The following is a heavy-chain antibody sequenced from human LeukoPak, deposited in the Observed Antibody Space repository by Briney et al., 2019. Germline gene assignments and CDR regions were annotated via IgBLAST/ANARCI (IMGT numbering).Heavy chain of an antibody. D-gene: IGHD2-15*01. V-gene: IGHV3-9*01. CDR1: GFTFDDYA. CDR3: AKEGTYCSGGSCYRRFDY. CDR2: ISWNSGSI. J-gene: IGHJ4*02. Sequence: GRSLRLSCAASGFTFDDYAMHWVRQAPGKGLEWVSGISWNSGSIGYADSVKGRFTISRDNAKNSLYLQMNSLRAEDTALYYCAKEGTYCSGGSCYRRFDYWGQGTLVTVSS.